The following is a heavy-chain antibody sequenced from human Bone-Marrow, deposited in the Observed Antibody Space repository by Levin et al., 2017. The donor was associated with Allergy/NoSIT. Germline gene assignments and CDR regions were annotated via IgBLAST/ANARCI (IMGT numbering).Heavy chain of an antibody. CDR3: AKDGSSSWYFDY. J-gene: IGHJ4*02. D-gene: IGHD6-13*01. V-gene: IGHV3-30*18. Sequence: GGSLRLSCAASGFTFSSYGMHWVRQAPGKGLEWVAVISYDGSNKYYADSVKGRFTISRDNSKNTLYLQMNSLRAEDTAVYYCAKDGSSSWYFDYWGQGTLVTVSS. CDR1: GFTFSSYG. CDR2: ISYDGSNK.